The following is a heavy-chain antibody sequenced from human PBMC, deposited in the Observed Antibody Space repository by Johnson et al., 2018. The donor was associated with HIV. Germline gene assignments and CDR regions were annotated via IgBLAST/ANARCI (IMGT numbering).Heavy chain of an antibody. CDR1: GFTVSSNY. Sequence: MQLVESGGGLIQPGGSLRLSCAASGFTVSSNYMSWVRQAPGKGLEWVSVIYSGGSTYYADSVKGRFTISRDNSKNTLYLQLNSLRAEDTALYYCARTTRYFDCDAFDIWGWGQWSPSLQ. D-gene: IGHD3-9*01. CDR2: IYSGGST. V-gene: IGHV3-53*01. CDR3: ARTTRYFDCDAFDI. J-gene: IGHJ3*02.